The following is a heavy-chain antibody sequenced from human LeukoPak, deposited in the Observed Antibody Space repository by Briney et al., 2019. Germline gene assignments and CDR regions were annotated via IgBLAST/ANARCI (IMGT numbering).Heavy chain of an antibody. CDR2: IYYSGST. Sequence: SETLSLTCTVSGGSISSYYWSWIRQPPGKGLEWIGYIYYSGSTNYNPSLKSRVTISVDTSKNQFSLKLSSVTAADTAVYYCARGFLYYDILTGYSLDAFDIWGQGTMVTVSS. V-gene: IGHV4-59*01. D-gene: IGHD3-9*01. CDR1: GGSISSYY. J-gene: IGHJ3*02. CDR3: ARGFLYYDILTGYSLDAFDI.